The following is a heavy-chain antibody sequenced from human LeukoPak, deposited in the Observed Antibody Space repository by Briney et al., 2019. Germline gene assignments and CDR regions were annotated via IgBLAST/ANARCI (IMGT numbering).Heavy chain of an antibody. D-gene: IGHD5-24*01. V-gene: IGHV1-46*01. CDR1: GYTFTSYY. J-gene: IGHJ4*02. CDR2: INPSGGST. Sequence: ASVKVSCKASGYTFTSYYMHWVRPAPGQGLEWMGIINPSGGSTSYAQKFQGRVTMTRDTSTSTVYMELSSLRSEDTAVYYCAREKGVEMATMDFDYWGQGTLVTVSS. CDR3: AREKGVEMATMDFDY.